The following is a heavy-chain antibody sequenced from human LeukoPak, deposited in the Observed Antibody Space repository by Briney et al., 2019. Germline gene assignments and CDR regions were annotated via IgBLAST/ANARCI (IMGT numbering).Heavy chain of an antibody. D-gene: IGHD3-16*01. Sequence: PGGSLRLSCAASEFTCSTYGMHWVRQAPGKGLEWVTVIWHDGSHKDYADSVKGRFTISRDNSKNTLYLQMNDLRAEDTAVYFCVGGWGSNVYASAFDVWGQRTMVTVSS. V-gene: IGHV3-33*01. CDR1: EFTCSTYG. J-gene: IGHJ3*01. CDR2: IWHDGSHK. CDR3: VGGWGSNVYASAFDV.